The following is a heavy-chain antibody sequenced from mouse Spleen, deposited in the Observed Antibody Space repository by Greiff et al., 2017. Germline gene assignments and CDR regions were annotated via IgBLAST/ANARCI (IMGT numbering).Heavy chain of an antibody. CDR1: GYAFSSYW. CDR2: IYPGDGDT. D-gene: IGHD3-1*01. V-gene: IGHV1-80*01. Sequence: QVQLQQSGAELVKPGASVKISCKASGYAFSSYWMNWVKQRPGKGLEWIGQIYPGDGDTNYNGKFKGKATLTADKSSSTAYMQLSSLTSEDSAVYFCARPQSGDGSFDYWGQGTTLTVSS. CDR3: ARPQSGDGSFDY. J-gene: IGHJ2*01.